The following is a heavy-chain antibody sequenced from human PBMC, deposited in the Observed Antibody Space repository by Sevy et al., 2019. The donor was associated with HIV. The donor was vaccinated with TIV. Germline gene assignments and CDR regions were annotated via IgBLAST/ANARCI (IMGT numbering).Heavy chain of an antibody. CDR1: EFRFSDFA. Sequence: GGSLRLSCAASEFRFSDFAMHWVRQAPGKGLEWVAVISYDGSNKYYADSVKGRFTISRDNSKNTLYLQVKSLRTEDTAVYYCARDQHDYAGNLRTGWFDPWGQGTLVTVSS. V-gene: IGHV3-30-3*01. J-gene: IGHJ5*02. D-gene: IGHD4-17*01. CDR2: ISYDGSNK. CDR3: ARDQHDYAGNLRTGWFDP.